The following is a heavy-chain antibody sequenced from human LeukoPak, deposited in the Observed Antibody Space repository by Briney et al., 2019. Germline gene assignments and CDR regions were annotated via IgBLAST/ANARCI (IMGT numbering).Heavy chain of an antibody. CDR3: AKGGYCSGGSCYTPGYFDY. Sequence: GGSPRLSCAASGFTFNDYAMSWVRQAPGNGLDWVSSISDTGGSTDYADTVKGRFTISRDNSKNTLYLQMNSLRAEDTAVYYCAKGGYCSGGSCYTPGYFDYWGQGTLVTVSS. CDR2: ISDTGGST. J-gene: IGHJ4*02. V-gene: IGHV3-23*01. CDR1: GFTFNDYA. D-gene: IGHD2-15*01.